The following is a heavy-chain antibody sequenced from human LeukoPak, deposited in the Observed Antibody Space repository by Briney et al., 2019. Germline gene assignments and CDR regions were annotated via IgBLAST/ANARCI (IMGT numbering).Heavy chain of an antibody. CDR3: AKPLYSSGWCVVDY. CDR2: ISGSGGST. Sequence: GGSLRLSCAASGFTFSSYAMRWVRQAPGKGLEWVSAISGSGGSTYYADSVKGRFTISRDNSKNTLYLQMNSLRAEDTAVYYCAKPLYSSGWCVVDYWGQGTLVTVSS. CDR1: GFTFSSYA. D-gene: IGHD6-19*01. V-gene: IGHV3-23*01. J-gene: IGHJ4*02.